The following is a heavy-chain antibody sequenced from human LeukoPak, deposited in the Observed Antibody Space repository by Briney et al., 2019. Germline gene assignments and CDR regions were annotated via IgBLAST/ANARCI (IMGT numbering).Heavy chain of an antibody. Sequence: RAGESLKISCKGSGYTFITYWIGLVRQMPGKGLEWMGIIYPGDSNTRYSPSFQGQVTISADKSINTAYLQWSSLKASDTAMYYCARPDDYGGKPAAFDIWGQGTMVTVSS. J-gene: IGHJ3*02. CDR2: IYPGDSNT. V-gene: IGHV5-51*01. D-gene: IGHD4-23*01. CDR3: ARPDDYGGKPAAFDI. CDR1: GYTFITYW.